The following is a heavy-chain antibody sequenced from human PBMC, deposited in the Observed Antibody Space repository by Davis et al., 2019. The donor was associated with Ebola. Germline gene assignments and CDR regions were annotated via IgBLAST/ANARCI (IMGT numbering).Heavy chain of an antibody. CDR2: IYYSGST. J-gene: IGHJ5*02. CDR1: GGSISSYY. V-gene: IGHV4-59*01. CDR3: ARATQSWFDP. D-gene: IGHD1-1*01. Sequence: SETLSLTCSVSGGSISSYYWSWIRQPPGKGLEWIGYIYYSGSTNYNPSLKSRVTISVDTSKNQFSLKLSSVTAADTAVYYCARATQSWFDPWGQGTLVTVSS.